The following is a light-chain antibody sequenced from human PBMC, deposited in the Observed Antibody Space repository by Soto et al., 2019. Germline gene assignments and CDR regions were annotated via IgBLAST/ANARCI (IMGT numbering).Light chain of an antibody. CDR1: SSDVGGYNY. Sequence: QSVLTRPASVSGSPGQSITISCTGTSSDVGGYNYVSWYQPHPGKAPKLMIYAVSNRPSGVSNRFSGSKSGNTASLTISGLQAEDEADYYCSSYTSSSTLYVFGTGTKLTVL. V-gene: IGLV2-14*01. CDR2: AVS. CDR3: SSYTSSSTLYV. J-gene: IGLJ1*01.